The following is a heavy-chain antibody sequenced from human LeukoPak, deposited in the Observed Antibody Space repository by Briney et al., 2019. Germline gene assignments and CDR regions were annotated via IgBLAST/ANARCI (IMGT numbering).Heavy chain of an antibody. CDR3: AKDSPYAYYGSGSYWDY. Sequence: GGSLRLSCAASGFTFSSYGINWVRQAPGKGLEWVSAISGSDSTYYAASVKGRFTISRDNSKNTLYLQMNSLRAEDTAVYYCAKDSPYAYYGSGSYWDYWGQGTLVTVSS. D-gene: IGHD3-10*01. J-gene: IGHJ4*02. CDR2: ISGSDST. V-gene: IGHV3-23*01. CDR1: GFTFSSYG.